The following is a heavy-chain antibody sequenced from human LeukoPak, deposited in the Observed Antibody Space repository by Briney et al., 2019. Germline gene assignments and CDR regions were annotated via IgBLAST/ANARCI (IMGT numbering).Heavy chain of an antibody. J-gene: IGHJ5*02. Sequence: ASETLSLTCTVSSGSISSYYWTWIRQPPGKGLEWIGRISTSGSTNYNPSLKSRVTMSVDTSKNQFSLKLSSVTAADTAVYYCAGTYKYYYGSGTYYTFDPWGQGTLVTVSS. D-gene: IGHD3-10*01. CDR3: AGTYKYYYGSGTYYTFDP. CDR1: SGSISSYY. CDR2: ISTSGST. V-gene: IGHV4-4*07.